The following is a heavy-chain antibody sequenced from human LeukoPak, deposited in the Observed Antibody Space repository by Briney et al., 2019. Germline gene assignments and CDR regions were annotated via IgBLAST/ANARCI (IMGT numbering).Heavy chain of an antibody. Sequence: GASVKVFCRASGGTFSSYAISWVRQAPGQGREWMGGLILIFGTANYAQKFQGRATITADESTSTPYMELSSLRSEDTAVYCCARDRELYFYYMDVWGKGTTVTVSS. J-gene: IGHJ6*03. V-gene: IGHV1-69*13. CDR2: LILIFGTA. D-gene: IGHD1-26*01. CDR3: ARDRELYFYYMDV. CDR1: GGTFSSYA.